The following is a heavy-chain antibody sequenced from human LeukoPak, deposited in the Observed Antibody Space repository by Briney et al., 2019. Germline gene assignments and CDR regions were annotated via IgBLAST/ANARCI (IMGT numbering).Heavy chain of an antibody. V-gene: IGHV1-69*04. CDR3: ARDNGHCSGGSCAVDY. CDR1: GGTFSSYA. J-gene: IGHJ4*02. CDR2: IIPILGIA. D-gene: IGHD2-15*01. Sequence: PEASVKVSCKASGGTFSSYAISWVRQAPGQGLEWMGRIIPILGIANYAQKFQGRVTITADKSTSTAYMELSSLRSEDTAVYYCARDNGHCSGGSCAVDYWGQGTLVTVSS.